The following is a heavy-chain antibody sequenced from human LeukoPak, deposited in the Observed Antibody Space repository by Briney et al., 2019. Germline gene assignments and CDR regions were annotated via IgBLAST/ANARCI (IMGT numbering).Heavy chain of an antibody. CDR2: ISSSGSTI. CDR1: GFTFSSYS. V-gene: IGHV3-48*04. CDR3: ARSVDYMDV. D-gene: IGHD4-23*01. J-gene: IGHJ6*03. Sequence: PGGSLRLSCAASGFTFSSYSMNWVRQAPGKGLEWVSYISSSGSTIYYADSVKGRFTISRDNAKNSLYLQMNSLRAEDTAVYYCARSVDYMDVWGKGTTVTISS.